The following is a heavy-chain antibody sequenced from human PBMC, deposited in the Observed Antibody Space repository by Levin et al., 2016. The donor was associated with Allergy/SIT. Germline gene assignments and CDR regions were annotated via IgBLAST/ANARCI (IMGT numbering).Heavy chain of an antibody. Sequence: ASVKVSCKASGYTFTSYYMHWVRQAPGQGLEWMGIINPSGGSTSYAQKFQGRVTMTRDTSTSTVYMELSSLRSEDTAVYYCARVTVTPIGPRYYGMDVWGQGTTVTVSS. CDR3: ARVTVTPIGPRYYGMDV. D-gene: IGHD4-17*01. V-gene: IGHV1-46*01. CDR1: GYTFTSYY. J-gene: IGHJ6*02. CDR2: INPSGGST.